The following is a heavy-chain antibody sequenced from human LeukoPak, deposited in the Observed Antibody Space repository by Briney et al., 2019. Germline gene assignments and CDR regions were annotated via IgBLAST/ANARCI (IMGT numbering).Heavy chain of an antibody. V-gene: IGHV3-74*01. J-gene: IGHJ6*03. D-gene: IGHD3-3*01. CDR1: GFTFSSYW. Sequence: GGSLRLSCAASGFTFSSYWMLWVRQAPGKGLVWVLLINSDGTTTTYADSVKGRFTISRDNAKSTLYLKMNSLRAEDTAVYYCARTSEWSVYYYMDDWAKGTTVTVSS. CDR3: ARTSEWSVYYYMDD. CDR2: INSDGTTT.